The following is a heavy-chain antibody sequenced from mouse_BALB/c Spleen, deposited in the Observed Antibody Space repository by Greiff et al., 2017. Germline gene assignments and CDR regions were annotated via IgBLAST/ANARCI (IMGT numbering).Heavy chain of an antibody. J-gene: IGHJ3*01. D-gene: IGHD2-1*01. CDR1: GYTFTSYT. V-gene: IGHV1-4*02. CDR3: ARDGNPFAY. Sequence: VQLQESAAELARPGASVKMSCKASGYTFTSYTMHWVKQRPGQGLEWIGYINPSSGYTEYNQKFKDKTTLTADKSSSTAYMQLSSLTSEDSAVYYCARDGNPFAYWGQGTLVTVSA. CDR2: INPSSGYT.